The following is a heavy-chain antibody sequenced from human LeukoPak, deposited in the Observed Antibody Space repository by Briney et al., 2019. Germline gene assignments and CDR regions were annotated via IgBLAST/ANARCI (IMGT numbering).Heavy chain of an antibody. D-gene: IGHD6-19*01. CDR1: GGSISSHY. V-gene: IGHV4-59*11. CDR2: IYYSGST. Sequence: KASETLSLTCTVSGGSISSHYWSWIRQPPGKGLEWIGYIYYSGSTNYNPSLKSRVTISVDTSKNQFSLKLSSVTAADTAVYYCARPRMYSSGWLDAFDIWGQGTMVTVSS. CDR3: ARPRMYSSGWLDAFDI. J-gene: IGHJ3*02.